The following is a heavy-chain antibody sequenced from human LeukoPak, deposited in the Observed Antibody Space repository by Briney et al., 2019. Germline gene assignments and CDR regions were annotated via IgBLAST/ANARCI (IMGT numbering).Heavy chain of an antibody. V-gene: IGHV1-2*02. Sequence: ASVKVSCKASGYTFTGYYMHWVRQAPGQGLEWMGWINPNSGGTNYAQKFQGRVTMTRDTSISTAYMELSRLRSDDTAVYYCARHGEQWLGPLGYYYYGMDVWGQGTTVTVSS. D-gene: IGHD6-19*01. CDR2: INPNSGGT. J-gene: IGHJ6*02. CDR3: ARHGEQWLGPLGYYYYGMDV. CDR1: GYTFTGYY.